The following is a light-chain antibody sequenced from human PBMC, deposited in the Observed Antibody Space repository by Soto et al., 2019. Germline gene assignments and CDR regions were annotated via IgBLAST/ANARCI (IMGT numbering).Light chain of an antibody. CDR2: EVS. J-gene: IGKJ5*01. V-gene: IGKV2D-29*02. Sequence: GMTQPPLSLSGAPGQPASISCKSSQSLLHITGETFLFWYLQKPGQSPQLLIYEVSTRVSGVPDRFSGSGSGTDFTLEISRVETDDVGIYYCMQSTQLPPTFGQGTRLEIK. CDR3: MQSTQLPPT. CDR1: QSLLHITGETF.